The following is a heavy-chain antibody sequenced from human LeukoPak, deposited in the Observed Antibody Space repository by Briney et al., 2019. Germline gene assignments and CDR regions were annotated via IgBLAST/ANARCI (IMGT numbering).Heavy chain of an antibody. Sequence: PSETLSLTCTVSGGSISSSSYYWGWIRQPPGKGLEWIGSIYYSGSTYYNPSLKSRVTISVDTSKNQFSLKQSSVTAADTAVYYCARLIAVADQSFDYWGQGTLVTVSS. CDR2: IYYSGST. J-gene: IGHJ4*02. CDR3: ARLIAVADQSFDY. V-gene: IGHV4-39*01. CDR1: GGSISSSSYY. D-gene: IGHD6-19*01.